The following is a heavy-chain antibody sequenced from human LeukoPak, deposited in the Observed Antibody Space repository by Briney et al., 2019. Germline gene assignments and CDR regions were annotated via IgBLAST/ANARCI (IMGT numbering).Heavy chain of an antibody. Sequence: GGSLRLSCAASGFTFDDYAMHWVRQAPGKGLEWVSGISWNSGSIGYADSVKGRFTISRDNAKNSLYLQMNSLRAEDTALYYCAKDIRVRGVIGHFDYWGQGTLVTVSS. V-gene: IGHV3-9*01. D-gene: IGHD3-10*01. J-gene: IGHJ4*02. CDR3: AKDIRVRGVIGHFDY. CDR2: ISWNSGSI. CDR1: GFTFDDYA.